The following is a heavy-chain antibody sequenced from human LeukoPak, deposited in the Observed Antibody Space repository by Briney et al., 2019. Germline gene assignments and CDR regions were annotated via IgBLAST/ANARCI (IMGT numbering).Heavy chain of an antibody. CDR1: GYTFTGYN. CDR2: INPDSGGT. D-gene: IGHD3-10*01. Sequence: ASVKVSCKASGYTFTGYNMHWVRQAPGQGLEWMGLINPDSGGTNYAQKFQGRVTMTRDTSINTAYMELSKLTSDDTAVYYCASVHYGDWGQGTLVTVSS. V-gene: IGHV1-2*02. CDR3: ASVHYGD. J-gene: IGHJ4*02.